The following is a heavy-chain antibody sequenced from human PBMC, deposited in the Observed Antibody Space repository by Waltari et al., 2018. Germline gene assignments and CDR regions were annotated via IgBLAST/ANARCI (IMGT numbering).Heavy chain of an antibody. J-gene: IGHJ3*02. CDR1: GFSLSTSGVG. D-gene: IGHD3-22*01. CDR3: AHRPGAYYDSSGYSTVDAFDI. CDR2: IYWNDDK. V-gene: IGHV2-5*01. Sequence: QITLKESGPTLVKPTQTLTLTCTFSGFSLSTSGVGVGWIRQPPGKALEWLALIYWNDDKRYSPSLKSRLTITKDTSKNQVFLTMTNMDPVDTATYYCAHRPGAYYDSSGYSTVDAFDIWGQGTMVTVSS.